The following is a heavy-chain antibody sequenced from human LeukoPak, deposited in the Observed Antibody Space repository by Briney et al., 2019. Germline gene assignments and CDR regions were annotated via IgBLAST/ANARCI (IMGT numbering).Heavy chain of an antibody. D-gene: IGHD4-23*01. CDR2: IYTSGST. Sequence: TLSLTCTVSGGSISRGSYHWSWIRPPAGKGLEGFGRIYTSGSTNYNPSLKSRVTISVDTSKNQFSLKLSSVTAADTAVYYCARDGVGAYGGKSDWFDSWGQGTLVTVSS. V-gene: IGHV4-61*02. CDR1: GGSISRGSYH. CDR3: ARDGVGAYGGKSDWFDS. J-gene: IGHJ5*01.